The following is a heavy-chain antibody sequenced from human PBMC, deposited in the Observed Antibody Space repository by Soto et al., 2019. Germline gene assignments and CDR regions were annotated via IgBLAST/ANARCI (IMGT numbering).Heavy chain of an antibody. CDR1: GFTFSSYG. D-gene: IGHD6-19*01. CDR2: ISYDGSNK. J-gene: IGHJ5*02. CDR3: AKDRLGSGVFDP. V-gene: IGHV3-30*18. Sequence: QVQLVESGGGVVQPGRSLRLSCAASGFTFSSYGMHWVRQAPGKGLEWVAVISYDGSNKYYADSVKGRFTISRDNSKNTLYLQMNSLRAEDMAVYYCAKDRLGSGVFDPWGQGTLVTVSS.